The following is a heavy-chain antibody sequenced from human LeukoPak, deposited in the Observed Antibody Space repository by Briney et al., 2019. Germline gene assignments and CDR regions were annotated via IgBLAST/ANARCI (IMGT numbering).Heavy chain of an antibody. D-gene: IGHD6-19*01. Sequence: SETLSLTCTVSGGSISSGGYYWSWIRQHPGKGLEWIVYIYYSGSTYYNPSLKSRVTISVDTSKNRFSLKLSSVTAADTAVYYCARENSSGGTPDYFDYWGQGTLVTVSS. CDR3: ARENSSGGTPDYFDY. CDR2: IYYSGST. V-gene: IGHV4-31*03. CDR1: GGSISSGGYY. J-gene: IGHJ4*02.